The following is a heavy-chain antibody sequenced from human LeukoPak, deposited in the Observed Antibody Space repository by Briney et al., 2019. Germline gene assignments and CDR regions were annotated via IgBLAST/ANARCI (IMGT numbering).Heavy chain of an antibody. V-gene: IGHV3-7*01. CDR2: MNEDGSEK. J-gene: IGHJ4*02. CDR1: GFTFSSHW. Sequence: GGSLRLSCAASGFTFSSHWMTWVRQAPGKGLEWVANMNEDGSEKNYVDSVKGRFTISRDNAQDSLYLQMNSLRAEDTAVYYCARDRGYSNFDYWGQGTLLTVSS. CDR3: ARDRGYSNFDY. D-gene: IGHD4-11*01.